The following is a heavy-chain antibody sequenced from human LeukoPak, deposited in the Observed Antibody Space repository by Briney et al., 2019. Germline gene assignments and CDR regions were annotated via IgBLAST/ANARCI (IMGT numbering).Heavy chain of an antibody. CDR2: VYYSGNT. J-gene: IGHJ5*02. V-gene: IGHV4-59*01. Sequence: SETLSLTCTVSGGSINSYYWGWIRQPPGKGLEWIGYVYYSGNTNYNLSLKSRVTISVDTSKNQFSLKLSSVTAADTAVYYCARDGRGFRFDPWGQGTLVTVSS. CDR1: GGSINSYY. CDR3: ARDGRGFRFDP.